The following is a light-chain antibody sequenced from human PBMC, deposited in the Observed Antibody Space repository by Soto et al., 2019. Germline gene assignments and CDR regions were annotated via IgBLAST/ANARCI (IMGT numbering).Light chain of an antibody. CDR3: QQFNNYPIT. CDR1: QSIRSY. CDR2: AAS. J-gene: IGKJ5*01. V-gene: IGKV1-9*01. Sequence: DIQLTQSPSSLSASVGDRVTITCRASQSIRSYLNWYQQKPGKAPKLLIYAASSLQTGVSSRFSGSGSGTEFTLTISSLQPDDFATYYCQQFNNYPITFGQGTRLEIK.